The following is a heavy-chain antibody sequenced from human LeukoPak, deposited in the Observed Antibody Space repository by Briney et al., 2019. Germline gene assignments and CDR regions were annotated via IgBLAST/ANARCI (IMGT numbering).Heavy chain of an antibody. J-gene: IGHJ4*02. V-gene: IGHV3-15*01. Sequence: GGSLRLSCAASGFTFNNAWMSWVRQAPGKGLEWVGRVKSKADGGTTDYAAPVKGRFTISRDDSRNTLYLQMNSLKNEDTAMYYCTTDDPVNRSWGQGTLVTVSS. D-gene: IGHD2/OR15-2a*01. CDR2: VKSKADGGTT. CDR3: TTDDPVNRS. CDR1: GFTFNNAW.